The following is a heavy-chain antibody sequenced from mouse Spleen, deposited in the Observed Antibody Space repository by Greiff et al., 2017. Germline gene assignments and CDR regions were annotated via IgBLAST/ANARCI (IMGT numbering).Heavy chain of an antibody. V-gene: IGHV1-53*01. CDR2: INPSNGGT. Sequence: QVQLQQPGTELVKPGASVKLSCKASGYTFTSYWMHWVKQRPGQGLEWIGNINPSNGGTNYNEKFKSKATLTVDKSSSTAYMQLSSLTSEDSAVYYCARPPYYYGSSHWYFDVWGAGTTVTVSS. D-gene: IGHD1-1*01. J-gene: IGHJ1*01. CDR3: ARPPYYYGSSHWYFDV. CDR1: GYTFTSYW.